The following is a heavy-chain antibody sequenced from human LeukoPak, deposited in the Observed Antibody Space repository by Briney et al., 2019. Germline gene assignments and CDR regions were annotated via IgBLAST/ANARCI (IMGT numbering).Heavy chain of an antibody. J-gene: IGHJ6*02. CDR1: GGSISSYY. Sequence: PSETLSLTCTVSGGSISSYYWSWIRQPPGKGLEWIGYIYYSGSTNYNPSLKSRVTISVDTSKNQFSLKLSSVTAADTAVYYCASDHYSGSYDYYYGMDVWGQGTTVTVSS. CDR3: ASDHYSGSYDYYYGMDV. V-gene: IGHV4-59*08. CDR2: IYYSGST. D-gene: IGHD1-26*01.